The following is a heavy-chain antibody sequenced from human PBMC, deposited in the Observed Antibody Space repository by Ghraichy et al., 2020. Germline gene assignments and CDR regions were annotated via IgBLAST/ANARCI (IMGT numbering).Heavy chain of an antibody. CDR1: GFTFSSYW. CDR3: ARDLLVYCSSTSCYGYYYYYGMDV. Sequence: GESLNISCAASGFTFSSYWMSWVRQAPGKGLECVANIKQDGSEKYYVDSVKGRFTISRDNAKNSLYLQMNSLRAEDTAVYYCARDLLVYCSSTSCYGYYYYYGMDVWGQGTTVTVSS. V-gene: IGHV3-7*01. CDR2: IKQDGSEK. J-gene: IGHJ6*02. D-gene: IGHD2-2*01.